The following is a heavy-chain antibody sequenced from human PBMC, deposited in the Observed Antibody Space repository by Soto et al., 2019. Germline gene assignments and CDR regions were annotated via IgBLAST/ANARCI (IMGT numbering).Heavy chain of an antibody. CDR1: GYTFTDCY. V-gene: IGHV1-2*04. CDR2: INPNSGGV. Sequence: ASVKVCYKSSGYTFTDCYIHWVRQAPGQGLEWMGWINPNSGGVNYAQKFQGWVTMTRDTSISTAYMDLSGLTSEDTAVYYCARGNGCSSTSCYLYYGMDVWGQGTTVTVSS. J-gene: IGHJ6*01. CDR3: ARGNGCSSTSCYLYYGMDV. D-gene: IGHD2-2*01.